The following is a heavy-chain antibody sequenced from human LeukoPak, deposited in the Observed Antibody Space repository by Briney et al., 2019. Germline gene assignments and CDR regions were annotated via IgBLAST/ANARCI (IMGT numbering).Heavy chain of an antibody. D-gene: IGHD3-16*01. CDR3: ASLTPGGPFGF. Sequence: PPETLSLTCTVSDGSISSYYWSWIRQPPGKGPEWIGYTHYSGSTNYNPSLKSRVTTSVDTSKNQVSLKLSSVTAADTAVYYCASLTPGGPFGFWGQGTLVTVSS. V-gene: IGHV4-59*01. CDR1: DGSISSYY. CDR2: THYSGST. J-gene: IGHJ4*02.